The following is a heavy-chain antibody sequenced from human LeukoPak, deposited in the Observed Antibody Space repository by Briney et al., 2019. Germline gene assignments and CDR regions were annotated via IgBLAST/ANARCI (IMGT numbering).Heavy chain of an antibody. CDR1: GFTFSSYA. D-gene: IGHD3-10*01. CDR3: ARVYGSGSPFDY. V-gene: IGHV3-33*08. J-gene: IGHJ4*02. Sequence: GGSLRLSCAASGFTFSSYAMSWVRQAPGKGLEWVAVIWYDGSNKYYADSVKGRFTISRDNSKNTLYLQMNSLRAEDTAVYYCARVYGSGSPFDYWGQGTLVTVSS. CDR2: IWYDGSNK.